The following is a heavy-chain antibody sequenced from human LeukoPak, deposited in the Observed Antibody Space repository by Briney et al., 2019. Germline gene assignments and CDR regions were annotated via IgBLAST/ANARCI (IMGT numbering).Heavy chain of an antibody. CDR1: GYTFTSYG. Sequence: ASVKVSCKASGYTFTSYGISWVRQAPGQGLEWMGWISGYNGNTNYAQKFQGRVTMTRDTSISTAYMELSRLRSDDTAVYYCARDLGWLVRYTNNDYWGQGTLVTVSS. V-gene: IGHV1-18*01. J-gene: IGHJ4*02. CDR3: ARDLGWLVRYTNNDY. D-gene: IGHD6-19*01. CDR2: ISGYNGNT.